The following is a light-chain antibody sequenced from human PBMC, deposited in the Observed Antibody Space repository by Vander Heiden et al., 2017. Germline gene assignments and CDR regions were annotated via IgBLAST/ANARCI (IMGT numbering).Light chain of an antibody. CDR3: QQSYSTPPH. CDR2: AAS. J-gene: IGKJ4*01. V-gene: IGKV1-39*01. CDR1: QSISSY. Sequence: EIQMTQSPSSLSAYAGDRVTITCRASQSISSYLNWYQQKPGKAPKLLIYAASSLQSGVPSRFSSSGSGTDFTLTISSLQPEDFATYYCQQSYSTPPHFGGGTKVEIK.